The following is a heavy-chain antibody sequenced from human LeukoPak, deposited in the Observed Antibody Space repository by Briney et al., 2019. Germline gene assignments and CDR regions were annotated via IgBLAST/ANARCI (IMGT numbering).Heavy chain of an antibody. D-gene: IGHD3-22*01. CDR1: GFTFSSYA. V-gene: IGHV3-23*01. CDR2: ISGSGGST. J-gene: IGHJ3*02. CDR3: AKDLIYDSSGYYYGSNAFDI. Sequence: GGSLRLSCAASGFTFSSYAMSWVRQAPGKGLEWVSAISGSGGSTYYADSVKGRFSISRDNSKNTPYLQMNSLRAEDTAVYYCAKDLIYDSSGYYYGSNAFDIWGQGTMVTVSS.